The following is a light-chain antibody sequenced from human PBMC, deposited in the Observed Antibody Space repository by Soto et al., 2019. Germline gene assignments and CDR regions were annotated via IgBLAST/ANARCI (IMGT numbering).Light chain of an antibody. CDR2: SDN. CDR3: AAWDDSLNGL. V-gene: IGLV1-44*01. J-gene: IGLJ2*01. Sequence: QSVLTQPPSASGTPGQRVTISCSGSSSNIGSYTVNWYQQLPGTAPKLLIYSDNQRPSGVPDRFSGSKSGTSASLAISGLQSEDEADYYWAAWDDSLNGLFGGGTQLTVL. CDR1: SSNIGSYT.